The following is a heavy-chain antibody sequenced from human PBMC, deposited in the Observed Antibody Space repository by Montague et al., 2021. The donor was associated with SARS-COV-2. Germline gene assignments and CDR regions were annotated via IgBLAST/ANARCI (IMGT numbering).Heavy chain of an antibody. CDR3: ARDGGYFDWLFHSDYYYYGMDV. CDR2: IYYSGST. D-gene: IGHD3-9*01. J-gene: IGHJ6*02. V-gene: IGHV4-31*03. Sequence: TLSLTCTVSGGSISSGGYYWSWIRQHPGKGLEWIGYIYYSGSTYYNPSLKSRVTISVDTSKNQFSLKLSSVTAADTAVYYCARDGGYFDWLFHSDYYYYGMDVWGQGTTVTVSS. CDR1: GGSISSGGYY.